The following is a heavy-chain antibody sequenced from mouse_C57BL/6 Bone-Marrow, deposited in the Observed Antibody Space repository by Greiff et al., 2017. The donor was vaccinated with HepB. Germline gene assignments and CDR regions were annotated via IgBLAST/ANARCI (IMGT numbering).Heavy chain of an antibody. CDR3: VRQRLHDPWYFDV. CDR2: IRSKSNNYAT. V-gene: IGHV10-1*01. D-gene: IGHD2-4*01. J-gene: IGHJ1*03. Sequence: EVKLLESGGGLVQPKGSLKLSCAASGFSFNTYAMNWVRQAPGKGLEWVARIRSKSNNYATYYADSVKDRFTISRDDSESMLYLQMNNLKTEDTAMYYCVRQRLHDPWYFDVWGTGTTVTVSS. CDR1: GFSFNTYA.